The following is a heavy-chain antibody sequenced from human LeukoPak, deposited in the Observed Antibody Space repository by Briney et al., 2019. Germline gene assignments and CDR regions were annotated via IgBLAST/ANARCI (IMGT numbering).Heavy chain of an antibody. Sequence: GGSLRLSCAASGFTFSSYGMHSVRQAPGKGLEWVAVIWYDGSNKYYADSVKGRFTISRDNSKNTLYLLMNSLRAEDTAVYYCAKGSEYSSSVFDYWGQGTLVTVSS. CDR2: IWYDGSNK. CDR3: AKGSEYSSSVFDY. V-gene: IGHV3-33*06. D-gene: IGHD6-6*01. CDR1: GFTFSSYG. J-gene: IGHJ4*02.